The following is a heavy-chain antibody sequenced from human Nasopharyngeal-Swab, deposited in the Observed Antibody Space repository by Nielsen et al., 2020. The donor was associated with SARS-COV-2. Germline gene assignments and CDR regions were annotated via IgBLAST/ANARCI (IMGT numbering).Heavy chain of an antibody. CDR1: VFTFSSYA. CDR2: ISGSGGST. D-gene: IGHD4-17*01. V-gene: IGHV3-23*01. Sequence: GESLKISCAASVFTFSSYAMSWVRQAPGKGLEWVSGISGSGGSTYYVDSVKGRFTISRDNSKNTLYLQMNSLRAEDTAVYYCAKGPLRTTVPDYFDYWGQGTLVTVSS. CDR3: AKGPLRTTVPDYFDY. J-gene: IGHJ4*02.